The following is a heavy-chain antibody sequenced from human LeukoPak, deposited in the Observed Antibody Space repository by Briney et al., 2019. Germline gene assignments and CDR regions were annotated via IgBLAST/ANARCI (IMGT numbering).Heavy chain of an antibody. J-gene: IGHJ6*02. D-gene: IGHD6-13*01. V-gene: IGHV3-23*01. CDR1: GFTFSSYG. CDR3: AREEKAAADYYYYGMDV. Sequence: GGSLRLSCAASGFTFSSYGMSWVRQVPGKGLEWVSTIGGSGAGTYYADSVKGRFTISRDNSKNTLYLQMNSLRSEDTAVYYCAREEKAAADYYYYGMDVWGQGTTVTVSS. CDR2: IGGSGAGT.